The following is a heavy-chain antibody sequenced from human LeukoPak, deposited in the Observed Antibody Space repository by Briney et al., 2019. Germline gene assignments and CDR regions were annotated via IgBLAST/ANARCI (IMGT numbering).Heavy chain of an antibody. Sequence: GGSLRLSCAASGFTFSTYWMSWVRQTPETGLEFVANIDRDGSVRNYMDSLRGRSTISRDNAKKSMYLEINSLRADDTAVYYCARDPGSSSFDLWGRGALVTVSS. V-gene: IGHV3-7*01. J-gene: IGHJ4*02. D-gene: IGHD6-13*01. CDR1: GFTFSTYW. CDR2: IDRDGSVR. CDR3: ARDPGSSSFDL.